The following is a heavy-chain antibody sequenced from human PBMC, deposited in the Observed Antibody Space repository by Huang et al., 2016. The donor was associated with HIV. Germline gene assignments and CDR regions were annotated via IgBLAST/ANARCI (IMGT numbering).Heavy chain of an antibody. V-gene: IGHV4-61*01. CDR1: GDSVSSASYY. Sequence: QVQLQESGPGLVKPSETLSLACTVSGDSVSSASYYWSWIRQPPGRGLEWIGYIYFRGRTNYTPSLKRRVTISIDTSKNQFSLRLSSVTAADTAVYYCVSHGSGTADYWGQGTLVTVSS. J-gene: IGHJ4*02. CDR2: IYFRGRT. D-gene: IGHD3-10*01. CDR3: VSHGSGTADY.